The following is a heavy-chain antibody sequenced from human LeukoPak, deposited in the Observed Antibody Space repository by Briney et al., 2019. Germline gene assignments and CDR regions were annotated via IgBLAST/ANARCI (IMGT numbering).Heavy chain of an antibody. D-gene: IGHD6-6*01. CDR1: GYTFTSYD. J-gene: IGHJ6*03. Sequence: ASVKVSCKASGYTFTSYDINWVRQATGQGLEWMGWMNPNSGNTGYAQKFQGRVTITRNTSISTAYMELSSLRSEDTAVYYCARSRISYPKIAARHRYYYYMDVWGKGTTVTVSS. CDR2: MNPNSGNT. V-gene: IGHV1-8*03. CDR3: ARSRISYPKIAARHRYYYYMDV.